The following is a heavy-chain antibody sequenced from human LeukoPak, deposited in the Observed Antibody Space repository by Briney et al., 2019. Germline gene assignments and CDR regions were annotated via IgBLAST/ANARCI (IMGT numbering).Heavy chain of an antibody. Sequence: GGSLSLSCAASGFTVSSNYMSWVRQAPGKGLEWVSVIYIGGSTYYADSVKGRFTISIDNSKNTLYLQMNSLRAEDTAVYYCARDRREYSGNYFDYWGQGTLGTVSS. CDR3: ARDRREYSGNYFDY. V-gene: IGHV3-53*01. D-gene: IGHD1-26*01. CDR2: IYIGGST. CDR1: GFTVSSNY. J-gene: IGHJ4*02.